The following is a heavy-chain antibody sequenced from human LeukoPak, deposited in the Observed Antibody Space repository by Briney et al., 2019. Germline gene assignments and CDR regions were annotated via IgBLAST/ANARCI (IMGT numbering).Heavy chain of an antibody. V-gene: IGHV3-23*01. CDR1: GFTFSSYA. D-gene: IGHD6-13*01. Sequence: PGGSLRLSCAASGFTFSSYAMTWVCQAPGKGLEWVSTIRATAGTTYYEDSVKGRFTISRDNSKNTQWLQMNSLRVEDTAVYYCTKGGYTTYFDYWGQGTLVTVSS. CDR3: TKGGYTTYFDY. J-gene: IGHJ4*02. CDR2: IRATAGTT.